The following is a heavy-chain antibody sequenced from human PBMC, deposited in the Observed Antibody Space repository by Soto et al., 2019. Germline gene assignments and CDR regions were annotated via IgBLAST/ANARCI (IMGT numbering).Heavy chain of an antibody. CDR3: VGTGTTDDY. Sequence: SETLSLTCTVSGASVSSGDYYWSCIRQPPGKGLEWIGYIYNFGGSYYNPSLKGRLTISIDTSKNQFSLKSNSVTVADTAIYYCVGTGTTDDYWGRGTLVTVSS. CDR2: IYNFGGS. CDR1: GASVSSGDYY. D-gene: IGHD4-17*01. V-gene: IGHV4-30-4*01. J-gene: IGHJ4*02.